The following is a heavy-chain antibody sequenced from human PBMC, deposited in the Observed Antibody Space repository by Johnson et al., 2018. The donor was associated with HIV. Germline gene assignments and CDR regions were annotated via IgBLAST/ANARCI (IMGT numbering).Heavy chain of an antibody. V-gene: IGHV3-30*04. CDR3: ARDRRGATIDDAFDI. J-gene: IGHJ3*02. Sequence: QVQLVESGGGVVQPGRSLRLSCAASGFTFSSYAMHWVRQAPAKGLQWVAVISYDGSDKDYADSVKGRFTISRDSSKNTLYLQMNSLRGEDTAVYYCARDRRGATIDDAFDIWGQGTMVTVSS. CDR1: GFTFSSYA. CDR2: ISYDGSDK. D-gene: IGHD1-26*01.